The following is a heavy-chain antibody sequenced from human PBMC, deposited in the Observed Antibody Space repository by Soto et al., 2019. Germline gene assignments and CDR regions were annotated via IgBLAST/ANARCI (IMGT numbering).Heavy chain of an antibody. CDR2: INPNSGGT. D-gene: IGHD5-12*01. J-gene: IGHJ6*02. Sequence: EASVAVSCKESGYTFAGCYRRWVRQAPGQGLEWMGWINPNSGGTNYAQKFQGWATMTRDTSISTAYMELSRLRSDDTAVYYCARSVDIVATTPPPYYYYGMDVWGQGTTVTVSS. CDR3: ARSVDIVATTPPPYYYYGMDV. V-gene: IGHV1-2*04. CDR1: GYTFAGCY.